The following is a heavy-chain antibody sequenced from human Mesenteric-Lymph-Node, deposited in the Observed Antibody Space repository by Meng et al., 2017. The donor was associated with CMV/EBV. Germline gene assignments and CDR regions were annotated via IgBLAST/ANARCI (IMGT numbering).Heavy chain of an antibody. CDR1: GYSFTGYS. D-gene: IGHD1-1*01. Sequence: QVQLVQSGAEVKKPGASVKVSCKASGYSFTGYSIHWVRQAPGQGLEWMGRISPNTGDTIYEENFQGRVTMTRDTSINKAYMELSSLTSDDTAVYYCGRGQQTFDPWGQGTLVTVSS. V-gene: IGHV1-2*06. J-gene: IGHJ5*02. CDR2: ISPNTGDT. CDR3: GRGQQTFDP.